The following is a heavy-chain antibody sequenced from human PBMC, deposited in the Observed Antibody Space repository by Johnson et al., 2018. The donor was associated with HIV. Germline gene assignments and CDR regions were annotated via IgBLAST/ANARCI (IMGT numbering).Heavy chain of an antibody. CDR2: LYTGGCT. D-gene: IGHD2-2*01. CDR1: GFTVSCHY. J-gene: IGHJ3*02. Sequence: VQLVESGGGVVQPGRSLRLSCAASGFTVSCHYMKWVRQAPGKGLEWVSFLYTGGCTWYAGSVKGRFTIYRDNSKNTLYLQMNSLRAEDTAVYYCAVMTEIVVVPAATSDDAFDIWGQGTMVTVSS. CDR3: AVMTEIVVVPAATSDDAFDI. V-gene: IGHV3-66*01.